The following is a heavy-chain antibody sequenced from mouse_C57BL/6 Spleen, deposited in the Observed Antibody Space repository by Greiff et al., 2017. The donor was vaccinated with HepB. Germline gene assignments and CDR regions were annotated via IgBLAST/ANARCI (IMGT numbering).Heavy chain of an antibody. Sequence: EVQLVESGGGLVKPGGSLKLSCAASGFTFSDYYMYWVRQTPEKRLEWVAYISNGGGSTYYPDTVKGRFTISRDNAKNTLYLQMSRLKSEDTAMYYCARGDYWGQGTSVTVSS. CDR1: GFTFSDYY. V-gene: IGHV5-12*01. CDR3: ARGDY. J-gene: IGHJ4*01. CDR2: ISNGGGST.